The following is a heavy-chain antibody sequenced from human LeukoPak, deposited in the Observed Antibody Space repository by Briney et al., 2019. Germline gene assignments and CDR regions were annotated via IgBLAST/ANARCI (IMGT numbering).Heavy chain of an antibody. V-gene: IGHV3-53*01. CDR1: DFIVSDNY. CDR3: AGDHLVASGAVAY. Sequence: GGSLRLSCEASDFIVSDNYMSWVRQAPRKGLEWVAVIDSGGSTNYADSVKGRFTISRDNSKNILFLQMDSLSADDTALYYCAGDHLVASGAVAYWGQGTLVAVSS. J-gene: IGHJ4*02. CDR2: IDSGGST. D-gene: IGHD2-21*01.